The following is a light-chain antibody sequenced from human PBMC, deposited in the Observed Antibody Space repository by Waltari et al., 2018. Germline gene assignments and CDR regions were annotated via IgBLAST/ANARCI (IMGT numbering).Light chain of an antibody. CDR3: AAWDDSLSGPV. CDR2: RNN. Sequence: QSVLTQPPSASGTPGQMVTISCSGRSSNIGSNYVYWYQQLPGTAPKLLIYRNNRRPSGVPDRFSGSKSGTSASLAISGLRSEDEADYYCAAWDDSLSGPVFGGGTKLTVL. J-gene: IGLJ2*01. V-gene: IGLV1-47*01. CDR1: SSNIGSNY.